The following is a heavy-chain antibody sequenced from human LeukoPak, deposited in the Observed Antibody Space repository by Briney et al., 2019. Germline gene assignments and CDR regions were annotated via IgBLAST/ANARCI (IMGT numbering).Heavy chain of an antibody. CDR2: ISSSSSNT. Sequence: GGSLRLSCAASGFSFSSYTMYWGRQAPGKGLEWVSYISSSSSNTYYADSLQGRFTISRDNAKNSLYLQMNSLRAEDTAVYYCARAGQGAFDIWGQGTMVTVSS. CDR1: GFSFSSYT. V-gene: IGHV3-21*01. CDR3: ARAGQGAFDI. J-gene: IGHJ3*02.